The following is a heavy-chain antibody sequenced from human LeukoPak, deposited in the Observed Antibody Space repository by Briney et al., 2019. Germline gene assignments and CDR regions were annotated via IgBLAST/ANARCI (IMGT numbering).Heavy chain of an antibody. Sequence: SETLSLTCAVYGGSFSGYYWSWIRQPPGKGLEWIGEINHSGSTNYNPSLKSRVTISVDTSKNQFSLKLSSVTAADTAVYYCARGHSGWYAVDYWAQGTLVTVSS. CDR1: GGSFSGYY. V-gene: IGHV4-34*01. J-gene: IGHJ4*02. CDR2: INHSGST. CDR3: ARGHSGWYAVDY. D-gene: IGHD6-19*01.